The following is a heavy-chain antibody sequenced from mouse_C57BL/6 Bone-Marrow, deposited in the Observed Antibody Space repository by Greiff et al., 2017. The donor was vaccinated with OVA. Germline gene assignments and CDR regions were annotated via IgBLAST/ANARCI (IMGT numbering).Heavy chain of an antibody. Sequence: VQLQQSGAELVRPGASVKLSCTASGFNIKDDYMHWVKQRPEQGLEWIGWIDPENGDTEYASKFQGKATITADTSSNTAYLQLSSLTSEDTAVYYCTRITTVPGYYAMDYWGQGTSVTVSS. J-gene: IGHJ4*01. CDR1: GFNIKDDY. CDR3: TRITTVPGYYAMDY. D-gene: IGHD1-1*01. V-gene: IGHV14-4*01. CDR2: IDPENGDT.